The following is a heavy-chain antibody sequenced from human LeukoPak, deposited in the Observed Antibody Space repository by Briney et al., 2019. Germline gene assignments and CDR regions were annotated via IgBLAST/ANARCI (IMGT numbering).Heavy chain of an antibody. D-gene: IGHD5-24*01. Sequence: GGSLRVSCAASGITFSSYWMSWVRQAPGKGLEWVANIKQDGSEKYYVDSVKGRFTISRDNAKNSLYLQMNSLRAEGTAVYYCAIPVSMATGPSDYWGQGTLVTVSS. J-gene: IGHJ4*02. CDR2: IKQDGSEK. CDR3: AIPVSMATGPSDY. CDR1: GITFSSYW. V-gene: IGHV3-7*01.